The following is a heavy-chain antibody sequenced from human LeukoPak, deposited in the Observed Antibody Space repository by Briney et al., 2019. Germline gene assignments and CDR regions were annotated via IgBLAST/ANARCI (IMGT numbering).Heavy chain of an antibody. V-gene: IGHV4-61*02. J-gene: IGHJ4*02. CDR3: ATYPYGSSSEGDY. Sequence: PSETLSLTCTVSGGSISSGSYYWSWIRQPAGKGLEWIGRIYTSGSTNYNPSLKSRVTISVDTSKNQFSLKLSSVTAADTAVYYCATYPYGSSSEGDYWGQGTLVTVSS. CDR1: GGSISSGSYY. D-gene: IGHD6-6*01. CDR2: IYTSGST.